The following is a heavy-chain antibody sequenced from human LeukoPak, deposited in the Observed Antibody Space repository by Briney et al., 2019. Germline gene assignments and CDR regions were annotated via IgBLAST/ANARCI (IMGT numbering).Heavy chain of an antibody. Sequence: GGSLRLSCAASGFTFSSYAMSWVRQAPGKGLEWVSAISGSGGSTYYVDSVKGRFTISRDNSKNTLYLQMNSLKAEDTAVYYCAKDPFYCTNGVCFQYYFDYWGQGTLVTVSS. CDR2: ISGSGGST. CDR1: GFTFSSYA. D-gene: IGHD2-8*01. J-gene: IGHJ4*02. V-gene: IGHV3-23*01. CDR3: AKDPFYCTNGVCFQYYFDY.